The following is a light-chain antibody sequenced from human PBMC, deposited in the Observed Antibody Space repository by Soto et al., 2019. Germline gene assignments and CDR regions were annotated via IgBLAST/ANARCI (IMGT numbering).Light chain of an antibody. Sequence: IQLTQSPSFLSASVGDRVTITCRASQGIRSYLAWYQQKPGKVPNLLIYDAATLQSGVPSRFSGSGSGTEFTLTISSLQPEDFATYYCQQLSLNPLTFGGGTKVEIK. CDR2: DAA. CDR3: QQLSLNPLT. CDR1: QGIRSY. J-gene: IGKJ4*01. V-gene: IGKV1-9*01.